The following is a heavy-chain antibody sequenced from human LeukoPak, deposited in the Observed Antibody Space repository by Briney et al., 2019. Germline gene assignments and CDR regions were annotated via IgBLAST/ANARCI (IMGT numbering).Heavy chain of an antibody. V-gene: IGHV3-48*01. Sequence: GGSLRLSCAASGFTFSSYNMNWVRQAPGKGLEWVSYISDSSTTIYYADSVKGRFTIARDNSKNTLYLQMNSLRAEDTAVYYCARGVVVAATGVDYWGQGTLVTVSS. D-gene: IGHD2-15*01. CDR2: ISDSSTTI. J-gene: IGHJ4*02. CDR1: GFTFSSYN. CDR3: ARGVVVAATGVDY.